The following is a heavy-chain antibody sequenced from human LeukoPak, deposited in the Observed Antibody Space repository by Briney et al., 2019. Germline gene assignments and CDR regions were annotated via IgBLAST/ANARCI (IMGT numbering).Heavy chain of an antibody. CDR1: GYTFTSYY. D-gene: IGHD1-26*01. J-gene: IGHJ5*02. CDR3: AVVAGAPWFDP. V-gene: IGHV1-2*06. Sequence: ASVKVSCKASGYTFTSYYMHWVRQAPGQGLEWMGRINPNSGGTNYAQKFQGRVTITRNTSISTAYMELSSLRSEDTAVYYCAVVAGAPWFDPWGQGTLVTVSS. CDR2: INPNSGGT.